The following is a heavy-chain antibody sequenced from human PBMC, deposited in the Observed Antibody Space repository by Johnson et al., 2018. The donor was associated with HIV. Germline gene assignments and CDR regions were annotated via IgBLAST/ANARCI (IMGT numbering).Heavy chain of an antibody. J-gene: IGHJ3*02. CDR3: AAGDSHGGAFDI. CDR2: IKQDGSEK. D-gene: IGHD2-21*02. CDR1: GFTFSSYA. Sequence: VQLVESGGGVVQPGRSLTLSCAASGFTFSSYAMHWVRQAPGKGLEWVANIKQDGSEKDYVDSVKGRFTMYRDNAKNSLYLKMNSLRAEDTAVYYCAAGDSHGGAFDIWGQGTMVTVSS. V-gene: IGHV3-7*03.